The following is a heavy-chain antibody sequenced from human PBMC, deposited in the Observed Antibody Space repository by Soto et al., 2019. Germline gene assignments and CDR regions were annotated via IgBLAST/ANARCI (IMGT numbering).Heavy chain of an antibody. CDR1: GGTFSSYT. J-gene: IGHJ4*02. Sequence: QVQLVQSGAEVKKPGSSVKVSCKASGGTFSSYTFNWVRQAPGQGLECMGTISATFGTTNYAQKFKGRITITADKSTRTVSMELSSLRSDDTAVYDCATTTSGWGDVDYWGQGTLVTVSS. D-gene: IGHD6-19*01. V-gene: IGHV1-69*08. CDR3: ATTTSGWGDVDY. CDR2: ISATFGTT.